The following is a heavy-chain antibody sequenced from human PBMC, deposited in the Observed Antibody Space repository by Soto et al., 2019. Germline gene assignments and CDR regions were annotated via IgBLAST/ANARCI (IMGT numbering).Heavy chain of an antibody. J-gene: IGHJ6*02. D-gene: IGHD2-2*01. CDR1: GGTFSSYT. Sequence: SVKVSCKASGGTFSSYTISWVRQAPGQGLEWMGRIIPILGIANYAQKFQGRVTITADKSTSTAYMELSSLRSEDTAVYYCARGMRVPAASPYYYYGMDVWGQGTTVTFSS. V-gene: IGHV1-69*02. CDR2: IIPILGIA. CDR3: ARGMRVPAASPYYYYGMDV.